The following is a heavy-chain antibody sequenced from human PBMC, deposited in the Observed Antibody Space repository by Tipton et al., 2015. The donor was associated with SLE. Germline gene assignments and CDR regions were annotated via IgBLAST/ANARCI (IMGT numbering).Heavy chain of an antibody. J-gene: IGHJ4*02. V-gene: IGHV4-34*01. CDR1: GGSFSGYY. CDR2: IYHSGST. CDR3: ARGWESDY. D-gene: IGHD1-26*01. Sequence: LRLSCAVYGGSFSGYYWSWIRQPPGKGLEWIGSIYHSGSTYYNPSLKSRVTISVDTSKNQFSLKLSSVTAADTAVYYCARGWESDYWGQGTLVTVSS.